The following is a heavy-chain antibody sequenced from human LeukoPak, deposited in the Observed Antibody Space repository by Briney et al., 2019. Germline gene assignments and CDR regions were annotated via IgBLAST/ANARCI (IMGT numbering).Heavy chain of an antibody. CDR2: IYHSGST. CDR3: ARSTYYVMDV. D-gene: IGHD5/OR15-5a*01. V-gene: IGHV4-59*01. J-gene: IGHJ6*02. Sequence: PSESLSLTCSVSGGSITNFYWSWIRQPPGKGLEWIGYIYHSGSTNYNPSLKSRVTISIDTSKNQFSLKLSSVTATDTAVYYCARSTYYVMDVWGQGTTVTVCS. CDR1: GGSITNFY.